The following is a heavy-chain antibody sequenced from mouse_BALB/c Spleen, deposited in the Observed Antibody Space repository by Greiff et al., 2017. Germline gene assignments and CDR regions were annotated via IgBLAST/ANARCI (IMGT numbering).Heavy chain of an antibody. CDR1: GYTFTNYW. V-gene: IGHV1-63*02. Sequence: QVQLQQSGAELVRPGTSVKISCKASGYTFTNYWLGWVKQRPGHGLEWIGDIYPGGGYTNYNEKFKGKATLTADTSSSTAYMQLSSLTSEDSAVYFCARMPLITTVERAYYFDYWGQGTTLTVSS. D-gene: IGHD1-1*01. J-gene: IGHJ2*01. CDR3: ARMPLITTVERAYYFDY. CDR2: IYPGGGYT.